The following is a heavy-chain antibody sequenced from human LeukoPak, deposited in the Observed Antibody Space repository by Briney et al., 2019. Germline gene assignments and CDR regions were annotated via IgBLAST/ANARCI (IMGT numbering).Heavy chain of an antibody. V-gene: IGHV3-23*01. CDR1: GFTFSNYA. Sequence: PGGSLRLSCEASGFTFSNYAMNWVRQAPGKGLEWVSAISGSGGSTYYADSVKGRFTISRDNSKNTLYLQMNSLRAEDTAVYYCAKAKPESHYGAAPYFDYWGQGTLVTASS. J-gene: IGHJ4*02. CDR3: AKAKPESHYGAAPYFDY. CDR2: ISGSGGST. D-gene: IGHD4-17*01.